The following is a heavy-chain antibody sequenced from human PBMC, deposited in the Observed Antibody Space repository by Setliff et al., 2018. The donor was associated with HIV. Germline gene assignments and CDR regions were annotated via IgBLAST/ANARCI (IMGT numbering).Heavy chain of an antibody. J-gene: IGHJ4*02. V-gene: IGHV1-18*01. D-gene: IGHD2-8*01. CDR2: ISAYNGNT. CDR1: GYTFTNFG. Sequence: ASVKVSCKASGYTFTNFGIGWVRQAPGQGLEWMGWISAYNGNTNYAQKLQGRVTMTTDTSTSTAYMELRSLRSEDTAVYYCASGSGYCTKGDCYIGVHRTPDKYYFDSWGQGTLVTVSS. CDR3: ASGSGYCTKGDCYIGVHRTPDKYYFDS.